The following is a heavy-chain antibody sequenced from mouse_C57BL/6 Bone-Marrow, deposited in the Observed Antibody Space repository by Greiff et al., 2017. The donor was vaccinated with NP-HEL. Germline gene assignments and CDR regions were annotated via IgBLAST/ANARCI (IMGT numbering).Heavy chain of an antibody. Sequence: VQLKESGAELVRPGTSVKVSCKASGYAFTNYLIEWVKQRPGQGLEWIGVINPGSGGTNYNEKFKGKATLTADKSSSTAYMQLSSLTSEDSAVYFCARDGYYFYYYAMDYWGQGTSVTVSS. D-gene: IGHD2-3*01. J-gene: IGHJ4*01. CDR1: GYAFTNYL. V-gene: IGHV1-54*01. CDR3: ARDGYYFYYYAMDY. CDR2: INPGSGGT.